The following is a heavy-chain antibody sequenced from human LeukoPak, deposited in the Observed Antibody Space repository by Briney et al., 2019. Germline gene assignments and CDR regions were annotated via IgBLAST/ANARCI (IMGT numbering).Heavy chain of an antibody. CDR2: ISGSGGST. CDR3: AKDRSNDYGDY. Sequence: GGALRLSCAASGFTFDDYAMHWVRQAPGEGLEWVSGISGSGGSTYYADSVKGRFTISRDNSKNTLYLQMNSLRAEDTAVYYCAKDRSNDYGDYWGQGTLVTVSS. J-gene: IGHJ4*02. CDR1: GFTFDDYA. V-gene: IGHV3-23*01.